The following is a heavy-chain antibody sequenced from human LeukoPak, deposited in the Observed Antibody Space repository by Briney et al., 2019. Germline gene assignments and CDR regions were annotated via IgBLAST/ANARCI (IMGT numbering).Heavy chain of an antibody. CDR3: ARDRPNTGYDFDY. CDR2: ITSSSSSI. V-gene: IGHV3-48*02. Sequence: GGSLRLSCAGSGFTFSSYSMNWVRQAPGKGLEWLSYITSSSSSIFYADSVKGRFTISRDNARNSLYLQMNSLRDDDTAVYYCARDRPNTGYDFDYWGQGALVTVSS. D-gene: IGHD5-12*01. J-gene: IGHJ4*02. CDR1: GFTFSSYS.